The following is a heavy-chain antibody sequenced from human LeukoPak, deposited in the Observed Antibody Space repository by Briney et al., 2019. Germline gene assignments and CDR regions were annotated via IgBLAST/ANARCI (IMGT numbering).Heavy chain of an antibody. D-gene: IGHD2-2*01. Sequence: SETLSLTCTVSGGSISSYYWSWIRQPAGKGLEWIGRIYTSGSTNYNPSLKSRVTMSVDTSKNQFSLKLSSVTAADTAAYYCARDGDFGIAMPYMDVWGKGTTVTISS. CDR2: IYTSGST. CDR3: ARDGDFGIAMPYMDV. CDR1: GGSISSYY. J-gene: IGHJ6*03. V-gene: IGHV4-4*07.